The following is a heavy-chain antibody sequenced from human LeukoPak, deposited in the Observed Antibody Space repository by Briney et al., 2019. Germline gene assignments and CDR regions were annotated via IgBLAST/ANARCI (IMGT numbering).Heavy chain of an antibody. J-gene: IGHJ4*02. Sequence: GGSLRLSCAASGFTFSSYSMNWVRQAPGKGLEWVSYISSSSSTIYYADSVKGRFTISRDNAKNSLYLQMNSLRAEDTAVYYCARSGGSYSVDYWGQGTLVTVSS. CDR1: GFTFSSYS. V-gene: IGHV3-48*01. CDR2: ISSSSSTI. D-gene: IGHD1-26*01. CDR3: ARSGGSYSVDY.